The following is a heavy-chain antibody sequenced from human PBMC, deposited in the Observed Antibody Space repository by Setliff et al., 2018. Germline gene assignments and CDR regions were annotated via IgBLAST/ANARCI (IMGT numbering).Heavy chain of an antibody. CDR1: GFTFSDFG. V-gene: IGHV3-23*01. CDR3: VRDPPNSGWAFDY. D-gene: IGHD6-19*01. J-gene: IGHJ4*02. Sequence: GGSLRLSCAASGFTFSDFGMTLVRQAPGKRLEWVSSISATGGNTFYADSVKGRFTISRDNSKNTLYLQMNSLRPEDTAVYYCVRDPPNSGWAFDYWGQGTLVTVSS. CDR2: ISATGGNT.